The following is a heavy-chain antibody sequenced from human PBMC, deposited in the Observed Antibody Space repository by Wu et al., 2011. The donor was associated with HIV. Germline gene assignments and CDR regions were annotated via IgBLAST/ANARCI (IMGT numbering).Heavy chain of an antibody. J-gene: IGHJ4*02. Sequence: QVQLVQSGAEVKKPGSSVKVSCKASGDTFSTYGINWVRQAPGQGLEWMGGIIPILGTVKYAQKFQGRVTITTDESTSTAYMELSSLRSEDTAVYYCAIRDYYGSGSYYKYFDYWGQGTLVTVSS. CDR3: AIRDYYGSGSYYKYFDY. CDR2: IIPILGTV. CDR1: GDTFSTYG. D-gene: IGHD3-10*01. V-gene: IGHV1-69*01.